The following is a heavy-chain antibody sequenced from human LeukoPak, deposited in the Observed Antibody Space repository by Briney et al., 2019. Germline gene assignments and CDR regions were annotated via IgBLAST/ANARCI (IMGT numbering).Heavy chain of an antibody. V-gene: IGHV4-59*08. CDR2: IYYSGST. CDR3: TRAIYGSGRGYGMDV. D-gene: IGHD3-10*01. Sequence: SETLSLTCTVSGGSISSYYWNWIRQPPGKRLEWIGYIYYSGSTNFNPSLKSRVTISVDTSKNQFSLKLSSVTAADTAVYYCTRAIYGSGRGYGMDVWGQGTTVTVSS. J-gene: IGHJ6*02. CDR1: GGSISSYY.